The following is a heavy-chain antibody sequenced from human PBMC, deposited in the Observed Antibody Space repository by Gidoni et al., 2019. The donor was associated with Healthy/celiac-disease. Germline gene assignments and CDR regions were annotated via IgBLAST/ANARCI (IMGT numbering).Heavy chain of an antibody. CDR2: IYYSGIT. D-gene: IGHD5-12*01. CDR3: ARQGLA. Sequence: QLQLQESGPGLVKPSATLSLTCTVSGGSISSSSYYWGWSRQPPGKGLEWIGSIYYSGITYYNPSLKSRVTISVDTSKNQFSLKLSSVTAADTAVYYCARQGLAWGQGTLVTVSS. J-gene: IGHJ4*02. CDR1: GGSISSSSYY. V-gene: IGHV4-39*01.